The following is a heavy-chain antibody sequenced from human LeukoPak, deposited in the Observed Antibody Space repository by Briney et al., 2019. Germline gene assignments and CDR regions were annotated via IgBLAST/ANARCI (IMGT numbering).Heavy chain of an antibody. CDR2: IYSGGST. CDR1: GFTVSSNY. D-gene: IGHD2-21*02. J-gene: IGHJ4*02. CDR3: AREKYCGGDRLYFDY. V-gene: IGHV3-53*01. Sequence: GGSLRLSCGASGFTVSSNYMSWVRQAPGKGLEWVSVIYSGGSTYYADSVKGRFTISRDNSKNTLYLQMNSLRAEDTAVYYCAREKYCGGDRLYFDYWGQGTLVTVSS.